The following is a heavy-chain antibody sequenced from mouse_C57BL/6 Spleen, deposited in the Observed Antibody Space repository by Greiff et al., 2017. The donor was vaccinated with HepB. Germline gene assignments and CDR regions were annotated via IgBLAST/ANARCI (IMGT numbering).Heavy chain of an antibody. D-gene: IGHD2-12*01. Sequence: DVMLVESGGDLVKPGGSLKLSCAASGFTFSSYGMSWVRQTPDKRLEWVATISSGGSYTYYPDSVKGRFTISRDNAKNTLYLQMSSLKSEDTAMYYCARRDDQYYAMDYWGQGTSVTVSS. V-gene: IGHV5-6*02. CDR3: ARRDDQYYAMDY. J-gene: IGHJ4*01. CDR1: GFTFSSYG. CDR2: ISSGGSYT.